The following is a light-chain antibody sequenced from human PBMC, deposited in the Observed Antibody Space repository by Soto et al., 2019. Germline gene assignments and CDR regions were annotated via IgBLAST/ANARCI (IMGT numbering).Light chain of an antibody. CDR3: ATWDSSLIAGV. V-gene: IGLV1-51*01. CDR2: DNN. CDR1: SSNIGNNF. J-gene: IGLJ2*01. Sequence: QSVLTQPPSVSAAPGQEVTISCSGSSSNIGNNFVSWYQHLPGTAPKLLIYDNNKRPSGIPDRFSGTKSGTSATLGITGLQTGDEAHYYVATWDSSLIAGVFGGGTKRPS.